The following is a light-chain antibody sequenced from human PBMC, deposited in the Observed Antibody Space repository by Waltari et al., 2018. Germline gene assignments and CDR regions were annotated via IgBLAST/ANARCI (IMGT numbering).Light chain of an antibody. Sequence: EMVMTQSPATLSVFPGERATLSCRASQSIRSNLAWYQHKPGQAPRLLIYGASTRATGIPARFSGSGSGTEFALNISSLQSEDFAVYFCQQYDNWLGTFGQGTKVEIK. CDR1: QSIRSN. J-gene: IGKJ1*01. CDR2: GAS. V-gene: IGKV3-15*01. CDR3: QQYDNWLGT.